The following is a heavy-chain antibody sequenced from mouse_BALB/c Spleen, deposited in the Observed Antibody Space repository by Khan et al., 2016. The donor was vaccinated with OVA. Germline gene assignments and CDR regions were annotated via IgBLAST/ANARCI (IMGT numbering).Heavy chain of an antibody. Sequence: QVQLQQPGAELVKPGASVKLSCKASGYTFTSYWMHWVKQRPGQGLDWIGYINPSDGRSHYNEKFKNKATLTVDKSSSTAYMQLSSLTSEDSAVYYCARGGYGSLAYGGQGTLVTVSA. CDR1: GYTFTSYW. J-gene: IGHJ3*01. D-gene: IGHD2-10*02. CDR3: ARGGYGSLAY. CDR2: INPSDGRS. V-gene: IGHV1S81*02.